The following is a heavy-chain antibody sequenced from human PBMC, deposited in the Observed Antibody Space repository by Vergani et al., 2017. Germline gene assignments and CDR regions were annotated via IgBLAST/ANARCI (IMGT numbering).Heavy chain of an antibody. CDR1: FDSIRNLY. CDR3: ASVTHSGQRADR. V-gene: IGHV4-59*11. J-gene: IGHJ5*02. CDR2: IHYSENT. D-gene: IGHD6-19*01. Sequence: QVQLQESGPGLVKSSETLSLTCSVSFDSIRNLYCNWTRQPPGKGLEWIGSIHYSENTNYNPSLKTRVTISVDTSKNQFSLTLTSVTAADTAVYYCASVTHSGQRADRWGQGILVTVTS.